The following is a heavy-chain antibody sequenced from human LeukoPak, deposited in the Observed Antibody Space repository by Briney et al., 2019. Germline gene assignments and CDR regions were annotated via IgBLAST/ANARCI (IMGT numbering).Heavy chain of an antibody. Sequence: GGSLRLSCAASGFTFSSYWMSWIRQAPGKGLEWVANIKQDGSEKYYVDSVKGRFTISRDNAKNSLYLQMNSLRAEDTAVYYCARDWSGWYFDYWGQGTLVTVSS. D-gene: IGHD3-3*01. J-gene: IGHJ4*02. CDR1: GFTFSSYW. V-gene: IGHV3-7*01. CDR2: IKQDGSEK. CDR3: ARDWSGWYFDY.